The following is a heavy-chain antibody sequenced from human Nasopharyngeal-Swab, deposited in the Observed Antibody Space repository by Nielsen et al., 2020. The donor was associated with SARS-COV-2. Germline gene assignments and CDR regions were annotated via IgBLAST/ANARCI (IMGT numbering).Heavy chain of an antibody. CDR3: AREGRDGAVSS. CDR2: ISGSGGST. V-gene: IGHV3-21*04. J-gene: IGHJ5*02. CDR1: GFTFSSSS. Sequence: GESLKISCAASGFTFSSSSMNWVRQAPGKGLEWVSAISGSGGSTYYADSVKGRFTISRDNAKNSLFLQMNSLRAEDTAVYFCAREGRDGAVSSWGQGTLVTVSS. D-gene: IGHD5-24*01.